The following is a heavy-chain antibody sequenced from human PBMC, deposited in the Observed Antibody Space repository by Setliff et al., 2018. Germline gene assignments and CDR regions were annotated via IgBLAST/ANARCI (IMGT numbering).Heavy chain of an antibody. CDR1: GVSISANHY. D-gene: IGHD3-22*01. J-gene: IGHJ4*02. CDR2: SEST. V-gene: IGHV4-39*01. CDR3: ARLSGYYFDY. Sequence: PSETLSLTCTVSGVSISANHYWGWIRQPPGKGLEWIGTSESTYNNPSFKSRVTTSIDTSKNQFSLKLSSVTAADTAVFYCARLSGYYFDYWGQGTLVTVSS.